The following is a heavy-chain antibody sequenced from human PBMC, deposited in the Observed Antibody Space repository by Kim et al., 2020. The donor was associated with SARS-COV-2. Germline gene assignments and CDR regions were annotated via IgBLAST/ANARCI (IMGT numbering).Heavy chain of an antibody. CDR1: GGSFSGYY. CDR2: INHSGST. Sequence: SETLSLNCAVYGGSFSGYYWSWIRQPPGKGLEWIGEINHSGSTNYNPSPKSRVTISVDTSKNQFSLKLSSVTAADTAVYYCARAYSGSYYSLGYWGQGTLVTVSS. D-gene: IGHD1-26*01. V-gene: IGHV4-34*01. J-gene: IGHJ4*02. CDR3: ARAYSGSYYSLGY.